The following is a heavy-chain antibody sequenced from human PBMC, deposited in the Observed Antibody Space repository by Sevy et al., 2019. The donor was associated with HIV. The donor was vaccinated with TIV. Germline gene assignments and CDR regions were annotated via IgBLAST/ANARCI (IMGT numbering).Heavy chain of an antibody. CDR1: GYSFTSYW. D-gene: IGHD3-10*01. J-gene: IGHJ6*02. CDR2: IYPGDSDT. Sequence: GESLKISCKGSGYSFTSYWIGWVRQMPGKGLEWMGIIYPGDSDTRYSPSFQGQVTISADKSISTAYLQWSSLKASDTAMYYCARTMRETGEQEWFGELDYYYYGMDVWGQGTTVTVSS. V-gene: IGHV5-51*01. CDR3: ARTMRETGEQEWFGELDYYYYGMDV.